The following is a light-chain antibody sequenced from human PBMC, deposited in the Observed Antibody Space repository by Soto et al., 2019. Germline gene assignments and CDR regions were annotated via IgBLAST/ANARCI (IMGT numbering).Light chain of an antibody. V-gene: IGKV1-39*01. Sequence: DIQMTQSTSSLSASVGDRVTITCRASQSISSYLNWYQQKPGKAPKLLIYAASSLQSGVPSRFSGSGSGTEFTLTISSLQPEDFATYYCQQSYSTPPWTFGQGTKVEIK. CDR2: AAS. CDR1: QSISSY. CDR3: QQSYSTPPWT. J-gene: IGKJ1*01.